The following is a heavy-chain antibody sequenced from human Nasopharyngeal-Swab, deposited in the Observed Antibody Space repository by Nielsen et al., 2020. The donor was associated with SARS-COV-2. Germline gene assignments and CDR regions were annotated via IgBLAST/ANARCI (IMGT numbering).Heavy chain of an antibody. Sequence: SETLSLTCTVSGGSISSGGYYWIWIRQPPGKGLEWIGEINHSGSTNYNPSLKSRVTISVDTSKNQFSLKLSSVTAADTAVYYCARGRSGYYYGSGSPPFDYWGQGTLVTVSS. D-gene: IGHD3-10*01. CDR3: ARGRSGYYYGSGSPPFDY. V-gene: IGHV4-39*07. CDR2: INHSGST. CDR1: GGSISSGGYY. J-gene: IGHJ4*02.